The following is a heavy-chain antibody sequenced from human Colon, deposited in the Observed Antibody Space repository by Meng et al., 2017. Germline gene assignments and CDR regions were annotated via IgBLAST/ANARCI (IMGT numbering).Heavy chain of an antibody. V-gene: IGHV4-61*01. J-gene: IGHJ4*02. CDR1: GVSVSGGTYY. D-gene: IGHD5-18*01. Sequence: SETLSLTCSVSGVSVSGGTYYWSWIRQPPGKGLEWIGHIHYSGSTNYNPSLKSRATFSVDTSKNLFSLEVNSVTAAGTAVYYCARGQDSAKVGYWGQGTLVTVSS. CDR2: IHYSGST. CDR3: ARGQDSAKVGY.